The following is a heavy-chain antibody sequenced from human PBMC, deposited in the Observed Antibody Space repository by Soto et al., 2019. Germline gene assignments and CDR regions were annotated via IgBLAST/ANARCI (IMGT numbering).Heavy chain of an antibody. CDR3: ARERYEGRIEY. Sequence: SETLSLTCTVSGGSTSSYYWSWIRQPPGKGLEWIAYIYYSGSTTYNPSLKSRVTMSVDTSKNQFSLNLSSVTAADTAVYYCARERYEGRIEYGGQGTLVTVSS. CDR2: IYYSGST. CDR1: GGSTSSYY. D-gene: IGHD2-2*01. J-gene: IGHJ4*02. V-gene: IGHV4-59*01.